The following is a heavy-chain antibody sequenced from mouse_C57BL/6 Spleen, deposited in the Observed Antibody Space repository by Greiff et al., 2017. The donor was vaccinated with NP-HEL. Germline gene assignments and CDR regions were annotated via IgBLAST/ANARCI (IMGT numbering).Heavy chain of an antibody. J-gene: IGHJ4*01. CDR1: GYSITSGYD. Sequence: DVQLQESGPGMVKPSQSLSLTCTVTGYSITSGYDWHWIRHFPGNKLEWMGYISYSGSTNYNPSLKSRISITHDTSKNHFFLKLNSVTTEDTATYYCAMERYDAPYAMDYWGQRTSVTVSS. CDR2: ISYSGST. CDR3: AMERYDAPYAMDY. D-gene: IGHD2-12*01. V-gene: IGHV3-1*01.